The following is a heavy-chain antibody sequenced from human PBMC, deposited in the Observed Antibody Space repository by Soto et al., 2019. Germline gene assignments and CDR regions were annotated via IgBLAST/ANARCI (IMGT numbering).Heavy chain of an antibody. CDR3: ARAPARKRSITMIVVNWFDP. D-gene: IGHD3-22*01. CDR2: INHSGST. Sequence: PSETLSLTCAVYGGSFSGYYWSWIRQPPGKGLEWIGEINHSGSTNYNPSLKSRVTISVDTSKNQFSLKLSSVTAADTAVYYCARAPARKRSITMIVVNWFDPWGQGTLVTVSS. CDR1: GGSFSGYY. J-gene: IGHJ5*02. V-gene: IGHV4-34*01.